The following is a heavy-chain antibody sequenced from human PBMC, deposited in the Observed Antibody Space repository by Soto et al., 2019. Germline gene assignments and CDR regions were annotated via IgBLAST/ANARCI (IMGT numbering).Heavy chain of an antibody. Sequence: ASVKVSCKASGYTFTSYYMHWVRQAPGQRLEWIGKISPNGGSTNYAQKLQGRVTMTTDTSTSTAYMELRSLRSDDTAVYYCALGYSGYLYYYYMDVWGKGTTVTVSS. D-gene: IGHD5-12*01. J-gene: IGHJ6*03. CDR2: ISPNGGST. CDR1: GYTFTSYY. CDR3: ALGYSGYLYYYYMDV. V-gene: IGHV1-46*01.